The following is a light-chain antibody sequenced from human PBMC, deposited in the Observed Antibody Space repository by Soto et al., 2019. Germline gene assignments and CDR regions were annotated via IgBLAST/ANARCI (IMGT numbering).Light chain of an antibody. CDR3: QQYNNYWT. CDR2: DAS. CDR1: RSISSW. Sequence: DIQMTQSPSTLSASVGDRVTITCRASRSISSWLAWYQQKPGKPPKLLIYDASSFEGGVPSRFSGSGSGTEFTLTISSLQPDDSATYYCQQYNNYWTFGQGTKVDSK. J-gene: IGKJ1*01. V-gene: IGKV1-5*01.